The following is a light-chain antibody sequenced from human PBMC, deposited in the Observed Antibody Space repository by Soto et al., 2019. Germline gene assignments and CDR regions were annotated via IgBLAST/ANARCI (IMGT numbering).Light chain of an antibody. Sequence: QSALTQPPSVSGSPGQSVTISCTGTSSDVGGYDYVSWYQQRPGKAPKLLIYDVTKRPSGVPDRFSGSKSGSTASPTISGLQAEDEADFYCCSYGGSFPYVFGTGTKV. CDR1: SSDVGGYDY. CDR2: DVT. V-gene: IGLV2-11*01. J-gene: IGLJ1*01. CDR3: CSYGGSFPYV.